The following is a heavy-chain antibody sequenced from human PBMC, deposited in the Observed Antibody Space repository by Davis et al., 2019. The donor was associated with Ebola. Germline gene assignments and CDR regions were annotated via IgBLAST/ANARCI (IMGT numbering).Heavy chain of an antibody. CDR1: GGSFSGYY. D-gene: IGHD6-13*01. V-gene: IGHV4-34*01. CDR2: INHSGST. CDR3: ARDFHWGSSWYEGY. Sequence: GSLRLSCAVYGGSFSGYYWSWIRQPPGKGLEWIGEINHSGSTNYNPSLKSRVTISVDTSKNQFSLKLSSVTAADTAVYYCARDFHWGSSWYEGYWGQGTLVTVSS. J-gene: IGHJ4*02.